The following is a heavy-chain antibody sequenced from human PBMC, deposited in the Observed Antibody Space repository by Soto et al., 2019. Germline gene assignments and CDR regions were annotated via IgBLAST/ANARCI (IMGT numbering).Heavy chain of an antibody. V-gene: IGHV3-30*18. CDR1: GFTFSSYG. J-gene: IGHJ6*02. CDR2: ISYDGSNK. CDR3: AKCITIFGVVIFRGGGMDV. Sequence: PGGSLRLSCAASGFTFSSYGMHWVRQAPGKGLEWVAVISYDGSNKYYADSVKGRFTISRDNSKNTLYLQMNSLRAEDTAVYYCAKCITIFGVVIFRGGGMDVWGQGTTVTVSS. D-gene: IGHD3-3*01.